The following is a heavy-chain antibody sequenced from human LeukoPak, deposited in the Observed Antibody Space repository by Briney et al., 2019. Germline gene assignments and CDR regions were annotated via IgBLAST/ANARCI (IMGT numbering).Heavy chain of an antibody. CDR1: GYTFTGYY. V-gene: IGHV1-2*02. Sequence: ASVKVSCKASGYTFTGYYMHWVRQAPGQGLEWMGWINPNSGGTNYAQKFQGRVTMTRDTSISTAYMELSRLRSDDTAVYYCARALPNTMVRDYYYYYGMDVWGQGTTVTVSS. D-gene: IGHD3-10*01. J-gene: IGHJ6*02. CDR3: ARALPNTMVRDYYYYYGMDV. CDR2: INPNSGGT.